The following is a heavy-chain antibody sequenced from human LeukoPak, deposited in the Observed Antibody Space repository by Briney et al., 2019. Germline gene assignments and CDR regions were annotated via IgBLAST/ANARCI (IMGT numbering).Heavy chain of an antibody. V-gene: IGHV3-30*02. D-gene: IGHD5-12*01. CDR3: AKVYSGYVGDAFDI. CDR1: GFIFSKYG. CDR2: IWNDGNNK. Sequence: GGSLRLSCAASGFIFSKYGMHWARQAPGKGLEWVVIIWNDGNNKYYGTSVSGRFTISRDNAKNSLYLQMNSLRAEDTALYYCAKVYSGYVGDAFDIWGQGTMVTVSS. J-gene: IGHJ3*02.